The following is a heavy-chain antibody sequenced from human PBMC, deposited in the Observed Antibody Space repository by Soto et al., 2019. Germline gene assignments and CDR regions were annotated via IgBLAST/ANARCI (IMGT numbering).Heavy chain of an antibody. CDR3: AKSPIFYCSSYHCYKYYFDY. V-gene: IGHV3-30*18. J-gene: IGHJ4*02. Sequence: QEQLVESGGGVVLPGRSLRLSCAASGFTFNTFGMHWVRQAPGKGLEWVAVISYDGSDKYYSDSVRGRFTISRDNSMNTLYLKMNSLRTEDTAVYYCAKSPIFYCSSYHCYKYYFDYWGQGTLVTVSS. D-gene: IGHD2-2*01. CDR1: GFTFNTFG. CDR2: ISYDGSDK.